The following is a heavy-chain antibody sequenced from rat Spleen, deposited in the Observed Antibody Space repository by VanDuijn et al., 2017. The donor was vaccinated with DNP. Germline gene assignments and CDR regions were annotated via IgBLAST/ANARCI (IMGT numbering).Heavy chain of an antibody. J-gene: IGHJ3*01. CDR3: TKDLIWYAMDA. D-gene: IGHD3-6*01. Sequence: EIQLVETGGALVQPGRSLKLSCVASGFTFSTYWMFWIRQAPGKGLEWIASINPVGGATYYPDSVKGRFTISRDNAENTIYLQMNSLRSEDTATYYCTKDLIWYAMDAWGQGTLVTVSS. V-gene: IGHV5-58*01. CDR1: GFTFSTYW. CDR2: INPVGGAT.